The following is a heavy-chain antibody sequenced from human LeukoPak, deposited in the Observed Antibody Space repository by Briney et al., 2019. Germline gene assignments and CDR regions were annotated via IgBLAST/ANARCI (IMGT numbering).Heavy chain of an antibody. Sequence: GGSLRLSGAASGFTFSNAWMNWVRKAPGKGLEWISHISSSSSTIYYTDSVKGRFTISRDNAKSSLYLQMNSLRAEDTAVYYCARGFCSGGNCPHFDYCGQGTLVTVSS. CDR3: ARGFCSGGNCPHFDY. D-gene: IGHD2-15*01. J-gene: IGHJ4*02. V-gene: IGHV3-48*04. CDR2: ISSSSSTI. CDR1: GFTFSNAW.